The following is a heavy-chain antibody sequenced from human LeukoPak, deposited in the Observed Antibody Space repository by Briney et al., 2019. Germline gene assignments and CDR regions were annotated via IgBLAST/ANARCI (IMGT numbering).Heavy chain of an antibody. J-gene: IGHJ5*02. CDR3: ATVVGNYDFWSGYRYNWFDP. D-gene: IGHD3-3*01. CDR1: GYTLTELS. V-gene: IGHV1-24*01. CDR2: FDPEDGET. Sequence: GASVKVSCKVSGYTLTELSMHWVRQAPGKGLEWMGGFDPEDGETIYAQKFQGRVTMTEDTSTDTAYMELSSPRSEDTAVYYCATVVGNYDFWSGYRYNWFDPWGQGTLVTVSS.